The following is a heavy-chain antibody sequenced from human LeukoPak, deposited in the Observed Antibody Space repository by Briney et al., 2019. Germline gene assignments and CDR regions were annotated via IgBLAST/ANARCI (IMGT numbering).Heavy chain of an antibody. J-gene: IGHJ6*02. V-gene: IGHV3-21*01. CDR3: ARGYCSGGSCLYYYYYGMDV. CDR1: GFTFTTYN. CDR2: IRGSSNYV. Sequence: PGGSLRLSCAASGFTFTTYNMIWVRQAPGKGLEWVSSIRGSSNYVHYADSVRGRFTISRDNAKNSLYLQKNSLRAEDTAVYYCARGYCSGGSCLYYYYYGMDVWGQGTTVTVSS. D-gene: IGHD2-15*01.